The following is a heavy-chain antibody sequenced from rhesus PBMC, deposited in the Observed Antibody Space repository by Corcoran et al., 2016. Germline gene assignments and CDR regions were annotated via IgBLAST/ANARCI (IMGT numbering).Heavy chain of an antibody. J-gene: IGHJ4*01. CDR3: ARDYYSGSYPYYFDY. CDR1: GGTISIGYYY. D-gene: IGHD3-16*01. CDR2: IYSNSEST. Sequence: QVQLQESGPGVVKPSETLSLTCAVSGGTISIGYYYWSWIRQPPGKGLEWIGGIYSNSESTNYNPSLKTRVTISKDTSKNQFSLKLSSVTATDTAVYYCARDYYSGSYPYYFDYWGQGVLVTVPS. V-gene: IGHV4S12*01.